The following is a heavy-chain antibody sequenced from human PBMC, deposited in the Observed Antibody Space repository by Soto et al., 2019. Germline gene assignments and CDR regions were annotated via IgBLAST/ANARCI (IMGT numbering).Heavy chain of an antibody. Sequence: QLQLQESGSGLVKPSQTLSLTCAVSGGSISSGGYSWSWIRQPPGKGLEWIGYIYHSGSTYYNPSLKSXXTXSXXRSKNQFSLKLSSVTAADTAVYYCAGGDYGDAFDIWGQGTMVTVSS. CDR2: IYHSGST. CDR1: GGSISSGGYS. CDR3: AGGDYGDAFDI. V-gene: IGHV4-30-2*01. D-gene: IGHD4-17*01. J-gene: IGHJ3*02.